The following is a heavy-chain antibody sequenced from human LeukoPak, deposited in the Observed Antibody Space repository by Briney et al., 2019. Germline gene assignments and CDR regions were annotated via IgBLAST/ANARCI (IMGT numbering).Heavy chain of an antibody. CDR3: ARENSSSWHFDY. Sequence: ASVKVSCKASGYTFTGYYMHWVRQAPGQGLEWMGWINPNSGGTNYAQKFQGRVTMTRDTSISTAYMELSRLRSDDTAVYYCARENSSSWHFDYWGQGTQVTVSS. CDR1: GYTFTGYY. D-gene: IGHD6-13*01. CDR2: INPNSGGT. J-gene: IGHJ4*02. V-gene: IGHV1-2*02.